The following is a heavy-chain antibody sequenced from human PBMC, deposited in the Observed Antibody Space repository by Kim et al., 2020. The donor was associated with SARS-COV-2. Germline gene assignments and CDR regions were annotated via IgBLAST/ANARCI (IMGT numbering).Heavy chain of an antibody. Sequence: GGSLRLSCAASGFTFSSYSMNWVRQAPGKGLEWVSSISSSSSYIYYADSVKGRFTISRDNAKNSLYLQMNSLRSEDTAVYYCAREGNYYDSSGYLRFWGQGTLVTVSS. D-gene: IGHD3-22*01. CDR3: AREGNYYDSSGYLRF. CDR1: GFTFSSYS. CDR2: ISSSSSYI. J-gene: IGHJ4*02. V-gene: IGHV3-21*01.